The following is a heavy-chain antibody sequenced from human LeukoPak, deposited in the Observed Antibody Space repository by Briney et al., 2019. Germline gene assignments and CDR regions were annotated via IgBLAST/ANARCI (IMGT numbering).Heavy chain of an antibody. J-gene: IGHJ4*02. CDR2: IKSKSAGGTT. Sequence: GVSLRLSCAVSGLTLSNVWMNWVRQAPGKGLEWVGRIKSKSAGGTTDFAAPVKGRFTISRDDSKNTLYLQMNSLTSDDTGVYYCSQGSAQYYDYWGQGTLVTVSS. D-gene: IGHD2/OR15-2a*01. V-gene: IGHV3-15*07. CDR1: GLTLSNVW. CDR3: SQGSAQYYDY.